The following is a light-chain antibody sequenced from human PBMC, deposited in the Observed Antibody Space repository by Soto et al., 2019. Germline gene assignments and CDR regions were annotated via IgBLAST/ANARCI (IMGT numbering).Light chain of an antibody. CDR2: DAS. J-gene: IGKJ3*01. Sequence: DIQMTQSPSSLSASIGDRVSFTVQASQDISKFLNWYQHKPGQAPSLLIYDASKSHFGVPSRFSGSGSGTDFTFTISSLQPEDNATYYCQQYENRPYTFGPGTKVDIK. CDR1: QDISKF. CDR3: QQYENRPYT. V-gene: IGKV1-33*01.